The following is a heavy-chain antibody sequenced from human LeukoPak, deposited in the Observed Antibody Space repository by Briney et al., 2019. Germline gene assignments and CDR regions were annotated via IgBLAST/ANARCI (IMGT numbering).Heavy chain of an antibody. CDR2: IQTGGST. J-gene: IGHJ5*02. Sequence: GGSLGLSCAASGFNVNNYYMSWVRQSAGKGLEWLSVIQTGGSTYYADSVKGRFTISRDNFKNTLYLQVTGLRVDDTAMYYCARGGPTYNILTGYSSLDAWGQGTLVTVSS. CDR3: ARGGPTYNILTGYSSLDA. CDR1: GFNVNNYY. D-gene: IGHD3-9*01. V-gene: IGHV3-66*01.